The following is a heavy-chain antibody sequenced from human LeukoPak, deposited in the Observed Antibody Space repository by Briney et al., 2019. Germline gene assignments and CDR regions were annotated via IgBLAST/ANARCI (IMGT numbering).Heavy chain of an antibody. CDR1: GFTFSDYS. V-gene: IGHV3-11*01. CDR3: ASEDHGGAFDM. D-gene: IGHD4/OR15-4a*01. Sequence: PGGSLRLSCAASGFTFSDYSMNWIRQAPGKGLEWISYISSSVSTIHYADSVKGRITISRDNANNLLYLQMNSLRAEDTAVYYCASEDHGGAFDMWGQGTMVTVSS. CDR2: ISSSVSTI. J-gene: IGHJ3*02.